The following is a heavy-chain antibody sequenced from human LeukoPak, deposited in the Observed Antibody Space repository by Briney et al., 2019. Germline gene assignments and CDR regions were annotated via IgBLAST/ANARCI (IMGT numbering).Heavy chain of an antibody. D-gene: IGHD3-22*01. CDR2: ISSSGSTI. V-gene: IGHV3-48*03. Sequence: GGSLRLSCAASGFTLSSYEMNWVRQAPGKGLEWVSYISSSGSTIYYADSVKGRFTISRDNAKNSLYLQMNSLRAEDTAVYYCARINYYDSSGYYYFDYWGQGTLVTVSS. CDR1: GFTLSSYE. CDR3: ARINYYDSSGYYYFDY. J-gene: IGHJ4*02.